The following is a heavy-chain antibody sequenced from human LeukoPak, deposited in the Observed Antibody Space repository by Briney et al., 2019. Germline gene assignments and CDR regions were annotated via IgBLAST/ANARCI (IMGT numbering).Heavy chain of an antibody. CDR2: IIPIFGTA. J-gene: IGHJ4*02. CDR3: AISIFSGGSCYQYYFDY. D-gene: IGHD2-15*01. Sequence: ASVKVSCKASGGTFSSYAISWVRQAPGQGLEWMGGIIPIFGTANYAQKFQGRVTITTDESTSSAYMELSSLRSEDTAVYYCAISIFSGGSCYQYYFDYWGQGTLVTVSS. CDR1: GGTFSSYA. V-gene: IGHV1-69*05.